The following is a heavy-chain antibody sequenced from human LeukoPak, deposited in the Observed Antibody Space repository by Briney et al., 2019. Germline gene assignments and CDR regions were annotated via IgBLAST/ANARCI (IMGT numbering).Heavy chain of an antibody. J-gene: IGHJ4*02. Sequence: KSSETLSLTCTVSGYSISSGFYWGCIRQPPGKGLEWIGTIYHSGSTYYNPSLKSRVTISVDTSKNQFSLKLSSVTAADTAVYYCASMYYDFWSGYYTPYSRPDYWGQGTLVTVSS. CDR2: IYHSGST. CDR1: GYSISSGFY. D-gene: IGHD3-3*01. CDR3: ASMYYDFWSGYYTPYSRPDY. V-gene: IGHV4-38-2*02.